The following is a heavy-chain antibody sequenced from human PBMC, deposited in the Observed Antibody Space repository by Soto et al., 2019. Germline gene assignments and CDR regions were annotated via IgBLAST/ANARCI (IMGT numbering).Heavy chain of an antibody. D-gene: IGHD4-4*01. CDR1: GGSFSGYY. J-gene: IGHJ6*02. CDR3: ARGTFYSNYLNYYYYGMDV. CDR2: INHSGST. Sequence: PSETLSLTCAVYGGSFSGYYRSWIRQPPGKGLEWIGEINHSGSTNYNPSLKSRITISVDTSKNQFSLKLSPVTAADTAVYYCARGTFYSNYLNYYYYGMDVWGQGTTVTVSS. V-gene: IGHV4-34*01.